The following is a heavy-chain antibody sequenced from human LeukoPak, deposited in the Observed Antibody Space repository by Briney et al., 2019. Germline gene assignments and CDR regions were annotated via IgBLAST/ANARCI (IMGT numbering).Heavy chain of an antibody. Sequence: GGSLRLSCAASGFTFSSYGMHWVRQAPGKGLEWVAVISYDGSNKYYADSVKGRFTISRDNSKNTLYLQMNSPRAEDTAVYYCAVRCSGSTSCYKYGMDVWGQGTTVTVSS. CDR1: GFTFSSYG. D-gene: IGHD2-2*02. V-gene: IGHV3-30*03. CDR2: ISYDGSNK. CDR3: AVRCSGSTSCYKYGMDV. J-gene: IGHJ6*02.